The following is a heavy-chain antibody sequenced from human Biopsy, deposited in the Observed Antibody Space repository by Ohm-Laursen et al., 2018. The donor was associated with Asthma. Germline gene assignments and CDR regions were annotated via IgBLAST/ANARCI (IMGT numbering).Heavy chain of an antibody. CDR3: ARKAGSCISRTCYSLDF. D-gene: IGHD2-2*01. CDR2: INSVFGTT. CDR1: GGTFNTYV. Sequence: SSVRVSCKSPGGTFNTYVIGWVRQAPGQGLEWMGGINSVFGTTTYPQKFQDRVTITADDSTSTVYMELSSLRSEDTAVYYCARKAGSCISRTCYSLDFWGQGTLVTVSS. V-gene: IGHV1-69*01. J-gene: IGHJ4*02.